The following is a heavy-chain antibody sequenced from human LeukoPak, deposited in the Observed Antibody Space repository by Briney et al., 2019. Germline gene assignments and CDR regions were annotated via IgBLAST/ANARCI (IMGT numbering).Heavy chain of an antibody. J-gene: IGHJ4*02. CDR3: ARDGIAAVDFDY. CDR2: VNGDGSST. V-gene: IGHV3-74*01. D-gene: IGHD6-13*01. Sequence: GGSLRLSCVASGFTFGKYWMHWVRQAPGKGLVWVSRVNGDGSSTNYADSVKGRFTISRDNAKNTLYLQMNSLRAEDTAVYYCARDGIAAVDFDYWGQGILVTVSS. CDR1: GFTFGKYW.